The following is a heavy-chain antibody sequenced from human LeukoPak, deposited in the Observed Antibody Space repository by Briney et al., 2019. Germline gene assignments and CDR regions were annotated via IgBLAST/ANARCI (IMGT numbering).Heavy chain of an antibody. V-gene: IGHV4-4*02. CDR3: VGHVVVEL. D-gene: IGHD1-7*01. Sequence: SETLSLTCAVSGASVSSSNWWTWVRQSPERGLEWIGEISRSGNTYYNPSLDSRVTVSLDQSQNHFSLKLTSVNAADTAVYYCVGHVVVELWGQGLLVTVSP. J-gene: IGHJ4*02. CDR1: GASVSSSNW. CDR2: ISRSGNT.